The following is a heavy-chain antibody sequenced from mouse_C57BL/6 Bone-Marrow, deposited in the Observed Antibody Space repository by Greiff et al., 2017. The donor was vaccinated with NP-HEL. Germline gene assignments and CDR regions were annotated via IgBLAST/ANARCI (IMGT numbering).Heavy chain of an antibody. CDR2: IDPETGGT. J-gene: IGHJ2*01. CDR3: TSHSDGYYFDY. Sequence: QVQLQQSGAELVRPGASVTLSCKASGYTFTDYEMHWVKQTPVHGLEWIGAIDPETGGTAYNQKFKGKAILTADKSSSTAYMELRSLTSEDSAVYYCTSHSDGYYFDYWGQGTTLTVSS. V-gene: IGHV1-15*01. D-gene: IGHD2-3*01. CDR1: GYTFTDYE.